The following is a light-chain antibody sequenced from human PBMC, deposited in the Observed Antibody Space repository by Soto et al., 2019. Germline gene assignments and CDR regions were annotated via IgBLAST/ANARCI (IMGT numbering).Light chain of an antibody. CDR3: QQYGSSPRS. J-gene: IGKJ4*01. V-gene: IGKV3-20*01. CDR1: QSVSSSY. Sequence: EIVLTQSPGTLSLSPGERATLSCRASQSVSSSYLAWYQQKPGQAPRLLIYGASSRATGITDRFSCSGSGTDFPLTISRLEPEDVAVYYCQQYGSSPRSFGGGTKVEIK. CDR2: GAS.